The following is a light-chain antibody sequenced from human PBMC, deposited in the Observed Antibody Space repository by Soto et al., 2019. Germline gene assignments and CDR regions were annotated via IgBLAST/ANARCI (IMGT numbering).Light chain of an antibody. CDR1: SSDVGGYNY. V-gene: IGLV2-14*01. CDR3: RSYTSSSTPYVV. CDR2: EVS. J-gene: IGLJ2*01. Sequence: QSVLTQPASVSGSPGQSITISCTGTSSDVGGYNYVSWYQQHPGKAPKLMIYEVSNRPSGVSNRFSGSKSGNTASLTISGLQAEDEADYYCRSYTSSSTPYVVFGGGTKVTVL.